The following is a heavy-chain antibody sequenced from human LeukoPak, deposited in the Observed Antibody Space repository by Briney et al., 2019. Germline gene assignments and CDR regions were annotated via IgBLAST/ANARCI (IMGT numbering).Heavy chain of an antibody. CDR2: IYADGNT. Sequence: GGSLRLSCAASGFIVNTNYMSWVRQAPGRGLEWVSFIYADGNTYYADSVKGRFTISRDISKNAVFLQMNSLRAEDTAVYYCARDSYGDANLDTWGQGTLVTVSS. D-gene: IGHD4-17*01. CDR1: GFIVNTNY. J-gene: IGHJ5*02. V-gene: IGHV3-53*01. CDR3: ARDSYGDANLDT.